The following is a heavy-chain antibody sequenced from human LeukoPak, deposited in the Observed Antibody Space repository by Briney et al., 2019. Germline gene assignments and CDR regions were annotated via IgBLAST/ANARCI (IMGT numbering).Heavy chain of an antibody. CDR3: ARASDSSGRYSGGHI. Sequence: SETLSLTCTVSGGSISNNFWSWIRQAPGKGLEWIGYVHSDATTKYNPSLKSRVTISIDTPKNQFSLKMNSVTAADTAVYYCARASDSSGRYSGGHIWGQGTMVTVSS. CDR1: GGSISNNF. D-gene: IGHD6-13*01. V-gene: IGHV4-59*01. CDR2: VHSDATT. J-gene: IGHJ3*02.